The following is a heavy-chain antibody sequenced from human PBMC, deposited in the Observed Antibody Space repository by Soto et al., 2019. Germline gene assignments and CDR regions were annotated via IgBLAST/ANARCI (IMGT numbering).Heavy chain of an antibody. CDR3: AKDAGYSGYDPENWFDP. D-gene: IGHD5-12*01. CDR1: GFTFSSYA. Sequence: GGSLRLSCAASGFTFSSYAMSWVRQAPGKGLEWVSAISGSGGSTYYADSVKGRFTISRDNSKNTLYLQMNSLRAEDTAVYYCAKDAGYSGYDPENWFDPWGQGTLVTVSS. V-gene: IGHV3-23*01. CDR2: ISGSGGST. J-gene: IGHJ5*02.